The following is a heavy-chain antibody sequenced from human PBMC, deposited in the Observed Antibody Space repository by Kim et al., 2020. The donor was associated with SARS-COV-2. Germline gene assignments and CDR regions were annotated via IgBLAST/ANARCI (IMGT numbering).Heavy chain of an antibody. CDR3: ASLTGTFDF. D-gene: IGHD7-27*01. J-gene: IGHJ4*02. V-gene: IGHV1-2*07. CDR2: GAT. Sequence: GATNYAHKFRGRVPMTRDMSSSTAYMELNRLRSDDTAVYYCASLTGTFDFWGQGTLITVSS.